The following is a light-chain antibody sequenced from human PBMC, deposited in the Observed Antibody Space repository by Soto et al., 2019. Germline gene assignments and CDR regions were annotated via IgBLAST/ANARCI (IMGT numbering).Light chain of an antibody. CDR1: SSNIGNNY. J-gene: IGLJ2*01. V-gene: IGLV1-51*01. CDR3: ATWDGSLPAEV. CDR2: DNN. Sequence: QSALTQPASVSGSPGQSITISCSGSSSNIGNNYVSWYQQLPGTAPKLLIYDNNKRPSGIPDRFSGSKSGTSGTLDITGLQTGDEADYYCATWDGSLPAEVFGGGTQLTVL.